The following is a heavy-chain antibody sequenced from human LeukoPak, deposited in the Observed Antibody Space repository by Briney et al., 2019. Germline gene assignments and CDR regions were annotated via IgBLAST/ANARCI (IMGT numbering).Heavy chain of an antibody. D-gene: IGHD6-19*01. V-gene: IGHV2-70*11. Sequence: VSGPALVKPTQTLTLTCTFSGFSLSTSRMCVSWIRQPPGKALEWLARIDWDDDEYYSTSLKTRLTISKDTSKNQVVLTITNMDPVDTATYYCARGSTSAWYMDYWGQGTLVTVSS. CDR3: ARGSTSAWYMDY. J-gene: IGHJ4*02. CDR2: IDWDDDE. CDR1: GFSLSTSRMC.